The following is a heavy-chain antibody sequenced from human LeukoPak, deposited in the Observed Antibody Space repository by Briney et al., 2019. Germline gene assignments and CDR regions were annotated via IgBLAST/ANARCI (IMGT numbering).Heavy chain of an antibody. J-gene: IGHJ4*03. D-gene: IGHD4-17*01. CDR1: GFTFSDYC. CDR3: ARDRTTYGDYDFFFDY. CDR2: ISSRGSTI. V-gene: IGHV3-11*01. Sequence: GGSLRLSCAASGFTFSDYCMSWIRQAPGKGLEWVSYISSRGSTIYYADSVKGRFTISRDNAKNSLYLQMNSLRAEDTAVYYCARDRTTYGDYDFFFDYWGKGTTVTVSS.